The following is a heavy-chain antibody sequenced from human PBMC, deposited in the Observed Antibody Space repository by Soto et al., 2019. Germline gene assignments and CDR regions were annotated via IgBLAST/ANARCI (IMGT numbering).Heavy chain of an antibody. J-gene: IGHJ4*02. CDR1: GFTFSSYG. Sequence: GGSLRLSCAASGFTFSSYGMHWVRQAPGKGLEWVAVIWYDGSNKYYADSVKGRFTISRDNSKNTLYLQMNSLRAEDTAVYYCARSRIAARPLYPFDYWGQGTLVTVSS. D-gene: IGHD6-6*01. V-gene: IGHV3-33*01. CDR2: IWYDGSNK. CDR3: ARSRIAARPLYPFDY.